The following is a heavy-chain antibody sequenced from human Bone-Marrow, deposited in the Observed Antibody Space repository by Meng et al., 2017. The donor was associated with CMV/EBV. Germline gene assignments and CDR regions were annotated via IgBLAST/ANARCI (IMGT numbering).Heavy chain of an antibody. CDR1: GFTVSGTY. Sequence: LSLTCVASGFTVSGTYMSWVRQVPGKGLEWVSVIYDSDKRFYADSVKGRFTISRDNSKNTLYLQMSSLRAEDTAIYYCARDSSWYESVDWGQGTMVTVSS. CDR3: ARDSSWYESVD. V-gene: IGHV3-53*01. D-gene: IGHD6-13*01. J-gene: IGHJ4*02. CDR2: IYDSDKR.